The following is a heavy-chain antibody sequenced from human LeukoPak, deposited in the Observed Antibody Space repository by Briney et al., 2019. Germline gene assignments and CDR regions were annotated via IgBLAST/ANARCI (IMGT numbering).Heavy chain of an antibody. J-gene: IGHJ4*02. V-gene: IGHV3-21*04. D-gene: IGHD6-13*01. CDR2: ISSSGSTI. CDR3: ARREYSSSIDY. CDR1: GFTFSSYA. Sequence: GGSLRLSCAASGFTFSSYAMSWVRQAPGKGLEWVSAISSSGSTIYYADSVKGRFTISRDNAKNSLYLQMNSLRAEDTAVYYCARREYSSSIDYWGQGTLVTVSS.